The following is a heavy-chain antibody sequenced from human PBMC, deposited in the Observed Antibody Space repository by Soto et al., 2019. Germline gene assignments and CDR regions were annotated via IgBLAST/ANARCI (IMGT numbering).Heavy chain of an antibody. Sequence: RASVKVSCKTSGYTFTAHCIHWVRQAPGQGLEWMGWINPNSGGTTYAQKFHARVTMTRDTSISTAYMELSGLTSDDTAVYYCAREDDLTMNSGLDVWGQGATVTVSS. CDR3: AREDDLTMNSGLDV. CDR2: INPNSGGT. CDR1: GYTFTAHC. D-gene: IGHD3-22*01. J-gene: IGHJ6*02. V-gene: IGHV1-2*02.